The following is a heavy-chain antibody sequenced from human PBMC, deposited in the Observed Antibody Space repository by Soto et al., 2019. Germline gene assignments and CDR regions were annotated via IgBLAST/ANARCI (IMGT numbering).Heavy chain of an antibody. CDR2: ISGSGGST. CDR3: AKARGYCTNGVGPLFDY. J-gene: IGHJ4*02. Sequence: GWSLRLSCAASGFTFSSYAMSWVLQAPGKGLEWVSAISGSGGSTYYADSVKGGFTISRDNSKNTLYLQMSSLRAEDTAVYYCAKARGYCTNGVGPLFDYWRQGTLVTVSS. V-gene: IGHV3-23*01. CDR1: GFTFSSYA. D-gene: IGHD2-8*01.